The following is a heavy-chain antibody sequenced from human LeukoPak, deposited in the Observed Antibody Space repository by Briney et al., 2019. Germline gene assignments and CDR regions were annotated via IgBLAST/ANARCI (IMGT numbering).Heavy chain of an antibody. CDR3: AKETTYGSPDAFDI. CDR1: GFTFSSYW. CDR2: IKPNGRET. V-gene: IGHV3-7*01. J-gene: IGHJ3*02. D-gene: IGHD3-10*01. Sequence: GGSLRLSCAASGFTFSSYWMNWVRQAPGKGLEWVANIKPNGRETYYVDSVKGRFTISRDNAKSSLYLQMNGLRTEDTAVYYCAKETTYGSPDAFDIWGQGTMVTVSS.